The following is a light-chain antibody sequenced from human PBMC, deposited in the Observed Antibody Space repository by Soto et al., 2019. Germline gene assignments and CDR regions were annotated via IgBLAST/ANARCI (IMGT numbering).Light chain of an antibody. CDR3: QQRYNWPLT. Sequence: IVLTQSPSTLSSSPGERATLSCRASQSIDTYLAWYQQKPGQAPRLLIYDASDRATGIPARFSGSGSGTAFTLTISGLEPEDFALYYCQQRYNWPLTFGGGTKVDI. V-gene: IGKV3-11*01. CDR2: DAS. J-gene: IGKJ4*01. CDR1: QSIDTY.